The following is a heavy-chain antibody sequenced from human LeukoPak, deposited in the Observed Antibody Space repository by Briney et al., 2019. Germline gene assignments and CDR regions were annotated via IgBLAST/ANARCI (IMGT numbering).Heavy chain of an antibody. Sequence: GGSLRLSCAASGFTFSSYSMKWVRQALGKGLEWVSSISSSSSYIYYADSVKGRFTISRDNAKNSLYLQMNSLRAEDTAVYYCARVKYQLLEYYFDYWGQGTLVTVSS. CDR1: GFTFSSYS. J-gene: IGHJ4*02. CDR2: ISSSSSYI. CDR3: ARVKYQLLEYYFDY. V-gene: IGHV3-21*01. D-gene: IGHD2-2*01.